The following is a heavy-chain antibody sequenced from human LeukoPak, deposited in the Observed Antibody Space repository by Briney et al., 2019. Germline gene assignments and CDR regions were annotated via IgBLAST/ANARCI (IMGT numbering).Heavy chain of an antibody. V-gene: IGHV3-30*01. CDR2: ISYDGNNR. D-gene: IGHD3-10*01. Sequence: VSSLRLSCAASGFTFSRHVMQWVRQAPGKGLEWVAVISYDGNNRFYADSVKGRFTISRDNSRNTLYLQMNSLSGDDAAVYSCARGGIPTGPYYYFYYMDVWGKGTAVTVSS. J-gene: IGHJ6*03. CDR3: ARGGIPTGPYYYFYYMDV. CDR1: GFTFSRHV.